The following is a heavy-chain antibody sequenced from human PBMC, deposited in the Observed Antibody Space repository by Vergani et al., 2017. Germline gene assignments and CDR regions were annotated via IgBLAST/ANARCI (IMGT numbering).Heavy chain of an antibody. CDR2: ISHSGST. D-gene: IGHD2-15*01. CDR3: ARDPKSYCSGGSCFSVWRAFDI. V-gene: IGHV4-4*03. Sequence: QVQLQESGPGLVKPPGTLSLTCAVSGDSFRSNKWWTWVRQSPGKTLEWIGEISHSGSTNYNPSLKGRVTLSLDTSKNQFSLRLSSVTAADTAVYYCARDPKSYCSGGSCFSVWRAFDIWGRGTTVTVSS. J-gene: IGHJ3*02. CDR1: GDSFRSNKW.